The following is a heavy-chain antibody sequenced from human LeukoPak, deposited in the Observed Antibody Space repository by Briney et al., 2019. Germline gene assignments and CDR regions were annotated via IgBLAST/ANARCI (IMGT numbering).Heavy chain of an antibody. Sequence: SETLSLTCAVYGGSFSGYYWSWIRQPPGKGLEWIGEIDHSGSTNYNPSLKSRVTISVDTSKNQFSLRLSSVTAADTAVYYCASQHLAQRWFDPWGQGTLVTVSS. CDR3: ASQHLAQRWFDP. CDR1: GGSFSGYY. J-gene: IGHJ5*02. V-gene: IGHV4-34*01. D-gene: IGHD6-13*01. CDR2: IDHSGST.